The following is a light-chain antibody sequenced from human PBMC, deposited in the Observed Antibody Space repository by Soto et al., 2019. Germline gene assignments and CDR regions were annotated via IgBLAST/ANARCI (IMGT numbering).Light chain of an antibody. CDR1: QNIDTY. CDR2: DAS. J-gene: IGKJ4*01. Sequence: EIVLTQSPATLSLSPGERATLSCRASQNIDTYLAWYQQKPGQAPRLLIYDASDRATGIPARFSGSGSGTAFTLTISGLEPEDFALYYCQQRYNWPLTFGGGTKVDIK. V-gene: IGKV3-11*01. CDR3: QQRYNWPLT.